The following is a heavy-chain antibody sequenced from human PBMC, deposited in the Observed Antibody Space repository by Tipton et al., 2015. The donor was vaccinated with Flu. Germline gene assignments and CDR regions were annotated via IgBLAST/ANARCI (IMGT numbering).Heavy chain of an antibody. CDR1: GFTFGNYA. D-gene: IGHD1-26*01. CDR3: AKIDTSTWALNEYFRH. V-gene: IGHV3-23*01. CDR2: ISGSGISK. J-gene: IGHJ1*01. Sequence: SLRLSCAASGFTFGNYAMSWVRQAPERGLEWVSTISGSGISKYYADVVKGRFTISRDNSKNTLYLQMSSLRAEDTAVYFCAKIDTSTWALNEYFRHWGQGALVTVSS.